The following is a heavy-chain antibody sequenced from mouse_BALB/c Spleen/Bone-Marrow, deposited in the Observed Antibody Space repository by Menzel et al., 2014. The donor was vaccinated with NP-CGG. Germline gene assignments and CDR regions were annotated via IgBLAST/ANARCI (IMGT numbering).Heavy chain of an antibody. D-gene: IGHD1-1*01. J-gene: IGHJ3*01. V-gene: IGHV4-1*02. CDR3: ARLGYYGSYAY. CDR2: INPDSSTI. CDR1: GFDFSRYW. Sequence: EVQLQQSGGGLVQPGGSLKLSCAVSGFDFSRYWMSWVRQAPGKGLEWIGEINPDSSTINYTPSLKDKFIISRDNSKNTLYLQISKVRSEDTALYYCARLGYYGSYAYWGQGTLVTVSA.